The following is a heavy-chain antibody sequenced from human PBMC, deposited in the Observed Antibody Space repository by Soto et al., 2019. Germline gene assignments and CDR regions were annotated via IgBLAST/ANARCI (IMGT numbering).Heavy chain of an antibody. CDR1: GFTFSSYA. CDR2: ISYDGSNK. CDR3: ARREDTGDYYYGMDV. Sequence: GESLKISCAASGFTFSSYAMHWVRQAPGKGLEWVAVISYDGSNKYYADSVKGRFTISRDNSKNTLYLQMNSLRAEDTAVYYCARREDTGDYYYGMDVWGQGTTVTVSS. J-gene: IGHJ6*02. V-gene: IGHV3-30-3*01. D-gene: IGHD3-10*01.